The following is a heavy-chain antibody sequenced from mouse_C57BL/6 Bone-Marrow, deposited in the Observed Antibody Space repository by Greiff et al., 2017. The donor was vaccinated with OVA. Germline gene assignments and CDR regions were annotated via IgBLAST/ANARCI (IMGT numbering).Heavy chain of an antibody. CDR3: ARRGTRSNYVLFDY. CDR2: INPNYGTT. J-gene: IGHJ2*01. V-gene: IGHV1-39*01. D-gene: IGHD2-5*01. CDR1: GYSFTDYN. Sequence: EVQLQQSRPELVKPGASVKISCKASGYSFTDYNMNWVKQSNGKSLEWIGVINPNYGTTSYNQKFKGKATLTVDQSSSTAYMQLNSLTSEDSAVYYCARRGTRSNYVLFDYWGQGTTLTVSS.